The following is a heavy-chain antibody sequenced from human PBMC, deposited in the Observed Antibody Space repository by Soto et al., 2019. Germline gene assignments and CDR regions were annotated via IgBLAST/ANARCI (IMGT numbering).Heavy chain of an antibody. V-gene: IGHV3-33*01. CDR3: ARDTVREGHPDY. CDR2: IWYDGSNK. D-gene: IGHD4-4*01. CDR1: GFTFSSYG. J-gene: IGHJ4*02. Sequence: QPGGSLRLSCAASGFTFSSYGMHWVRQAPGKGLEWVAVIWYDGSNKYYADSVKGRFTISRDNSKNTLYLQMNSLRAEDTAVYYCARDTVREGHPDYWGQGTLVTVSS.